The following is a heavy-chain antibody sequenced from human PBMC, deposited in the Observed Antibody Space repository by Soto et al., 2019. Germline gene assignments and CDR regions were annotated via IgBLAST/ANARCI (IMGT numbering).Heavy chain of an antibody. CDR1: GYTFRTYA. CDR3: ARGRYDFSPSFDP. D-gene: IGHD3-3*01. V-gene: IGHV1-18*01. Sequence: QGQLEQSGAEVEKPGASVRVSCKASGYTFRTYAISWVRQAPGQGLQWMGWITPSNGDTNYAQNFQDRVTMTADSSTGTVYMELRSLRSDDTAVYYCARGRYDFSPSFDPWGQGTLVTVSS. CDR2: ITPSNGDT. J-gene: IGHJ5*02.